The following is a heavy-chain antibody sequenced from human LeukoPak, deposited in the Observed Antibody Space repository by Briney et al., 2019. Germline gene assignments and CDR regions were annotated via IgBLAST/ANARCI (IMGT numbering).Heavy chain of an antibody. Sequence: GASVKVSCKASGYTFTNYYIHWVRQAPGQGLEWMGRINPNSGGTNYAQKFQGRVTMTRDTSISTAYMEVSRLRSDDTAVYYCARVLQYDFWSGGIPGFDYWGQGILVTVSS. D-gene: IGHD3-3*01. CDR1: GYTFTNYY. CDR2: INPNSGGT. J-gene: IGHJ4*02. V-gene: IGHV1-2*06. CDR3: ARVLQYDFWSGGIPGFDY.